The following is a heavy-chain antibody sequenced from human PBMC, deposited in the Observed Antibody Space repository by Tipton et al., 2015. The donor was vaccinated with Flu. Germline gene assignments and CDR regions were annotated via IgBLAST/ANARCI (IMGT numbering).Heavy chain of an antibody. J-gene: IGHJ4*02. Sequence: QLVQSGAEVKKPGASVKVSCKASGYTFNIYYIHWVRQAPGQGLEWMGWINPDSGGTYYAQKFQGRVTMTRDTAIRTVYMELSSLGSDDTAVYYCAKDGVAATYYWGQRTLVTGSS. CDR3: AKDGVAATYY. V-gene: IGHV1-2*02. CDR1: GYTFNIYY. CDR2: INPDSGGT. D-gene: IGHD2-15*01.